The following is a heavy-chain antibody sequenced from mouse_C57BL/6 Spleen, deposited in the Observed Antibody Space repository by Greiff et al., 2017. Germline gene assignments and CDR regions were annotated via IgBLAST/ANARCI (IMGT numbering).Heavy chain of an antibody. D-gene: IGHD2-4*01. Sequence: QVQLQQPGAELVKPGASVKLSCKASGYTFTSYWMHWVKQRPGQGLEWIGMIHPNSGSTNYNEKFKSKATLTVDQSSSTAYMQLSSLTSEDSAVYYWAVYYDYGGGFAYWGQGTLVTVSA. V-gene: IGHV1-64*01. CDR2: IHPNSGST. J-gene: IGHJ3*01. CDR3: AVYYDYGGGFAY. CDR1: GYTFTSYW.